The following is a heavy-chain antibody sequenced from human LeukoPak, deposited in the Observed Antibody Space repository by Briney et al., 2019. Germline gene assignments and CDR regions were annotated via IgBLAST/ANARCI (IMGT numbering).Heavy chain of an antibody. J-gene: IGHJ4*02. CDR3: ARDRSTVTTWVDY. D-gene: IGHD4-17*01. CDR1: GFTFSDYY. Sequence: GGSRRLSCAASGFTFSDYYMSWIRQAPGKGLEWVSYISSSGSTIYYADSVKGRFTISRDNAKNSLYLQMNGLRAEDTAVYYCARDRSTVTTWVDYWGQGTLVTVSS. V-gene: IGHV3-11*04. CDR2: ISSSGSTI.